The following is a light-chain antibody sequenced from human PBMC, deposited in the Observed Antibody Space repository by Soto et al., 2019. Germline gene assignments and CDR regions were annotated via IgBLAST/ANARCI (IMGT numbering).Light chain of an antibody. V-gene: IGKV1-39*01. J-gene: IGKJ2*01. Sequence: DIQMTQSPSSLSASVGDRVTITCRASQNINTYLNWYQQKPGKAPKLLIFAASSLQSGVPSRFSGSGSRTDFTLTISSLQPEDFATYYCQQSYKTPHTFGQGTKLETK. CDR1: QNINTY. CDR3: QQSYKTPHT. CDR2: AAS.